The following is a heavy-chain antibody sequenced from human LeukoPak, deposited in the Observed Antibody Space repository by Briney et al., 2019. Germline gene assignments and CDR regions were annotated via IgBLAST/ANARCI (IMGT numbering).Heavy chain of an antibody. J-gene: IGHJ4*02. CDR1: GYXFTSYG. D-gene: IGHD4-17*01. CDR3: ARDSGTTATTYHY. V-gene: IGHV1-18*01. Sequence: GASVKVSCKTSGYXFTSYGISWVRQAPGQGLEWMGWINSYSGNTYYAQRLQGRVTMTTDTSTSTAYMELRSLRSDDTAIYYCARDSGTTATTYHYWGQGTLVTVYS. CDR2: INSYSGNT.